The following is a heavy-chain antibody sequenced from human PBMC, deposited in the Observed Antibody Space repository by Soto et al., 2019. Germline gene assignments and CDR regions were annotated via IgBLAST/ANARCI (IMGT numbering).Heavy chain of an antibody. J-gene: IGHJ6*03. Sequence: QVQLVQSGAEVKKPGASVKVSCKASGYTFTSYDINWVRQATGQGLEWMGWMNPNSGNTGYAQKFQGRVTMTRNTSISTAYMELSSLRSADTAVYYCARTPYDILTGSLYYYYYMDVWGKGTTVTVSS. CDR2: MNPNSGNT. CDR1: GYTFTSYD. D-gene: IGHD3-9*01. CDR3: ARTPYDILTGSLYYYYYMDV. V-gene: IGHV1-8*01.